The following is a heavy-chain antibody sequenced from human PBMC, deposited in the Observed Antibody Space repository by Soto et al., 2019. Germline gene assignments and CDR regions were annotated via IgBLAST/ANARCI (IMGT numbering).Heavy chain of an antibody. V-gene: IGHV4-39*01. CDR1: GGSISSSSYY. CDR3: ARMGFLEWLSPYYGMDV. Sequence: SETLSLTCTVSGGSISSSSYYWGWIRQPPGKGLEWIGSIYYSGSTYYNPSLKSRVTISVDTSKNQFSLKLSSVTATDTAVYYCARMGFLEWLSPYYGMDVWGQGTTVTVSS. CDR2: IYYSGST. D-gene: IGHD3-3*01. J-gene: IGHJ6*02.